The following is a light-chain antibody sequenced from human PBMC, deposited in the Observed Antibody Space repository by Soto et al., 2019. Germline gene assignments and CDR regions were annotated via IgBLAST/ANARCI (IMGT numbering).Light chain of an antibody. Sequence: EIVLTQSPGTLSLSPGERVTLSCRASQSVSSSLAWYQQKPGRAPSLLIYGASTRATGIPARFSGSGSGTEFTLTISSLQSVDFAVYYCQQYENWPRTFGQGTKVDIK. J-gene: IGKJ1*01. CDR3: QQYENWPRT. V-gene: IGKV3-15*01. CDR2: GAS. CDR1: QSVSSS.